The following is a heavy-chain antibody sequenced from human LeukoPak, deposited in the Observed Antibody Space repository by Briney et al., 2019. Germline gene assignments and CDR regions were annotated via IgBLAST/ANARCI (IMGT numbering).Heavy chain of an antibody. CDR3: ARDGDIVVVPAAPFDY. CDR2: MNPNSGNT. Sequence: ASVKVSCKASGYTFTSYDINWVRQATGQGLEWMGWMNPNSGNTNYAQKLQGRVTMTTDTSTSTAYMELRSLRSDDTAVYYCARDGDIVVVPAAPFDYWGQGTLVTVSS. D-gene: IGHD2-2*01. CDR1: GYTFTSYD. J-gene: IGHJ4*02. V-gene: IGHV1-18*01.